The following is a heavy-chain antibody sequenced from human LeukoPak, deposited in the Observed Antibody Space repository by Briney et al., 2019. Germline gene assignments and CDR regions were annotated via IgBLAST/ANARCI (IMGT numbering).Heavy chain of an antibody. CDR2: IRYDGSNK. CDR1: GYTFTSYY. D-gene: IGHD2-15*01. Sequence: SCKASGYTFTSYYMHWVRQAPGKGLEWVAFIRYDGSNKYYADSVKGRFTISRDNSKNTLYLQMNSLRAEDTAVYYCAKTVVAALYYFDYWGQGTLVTVSS. J-gene: IGHJ4*02. V-gene: IGHV3-30*02. CDR3: AKTVVAALYYFDY.